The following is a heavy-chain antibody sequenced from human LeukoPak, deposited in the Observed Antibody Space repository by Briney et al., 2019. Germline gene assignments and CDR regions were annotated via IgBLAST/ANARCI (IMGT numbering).Heavy chain of an antibody. Sequence: SLTVSCKASGFTFARSAVQWVRQARGQRPEWIGWIVIANGNTNYAQKFQERLTIIRDMSTSTAYMELSSLRSEDTAVYYCAAEDDFLTGYYDFDYWGQGTVVTVSS. J-gene: IGHJ4*02. D-gene: IGHD3-9*01. CDR2: IVIANGNT. V-gene: IGHV1-58*01. CDR3: AAEDDFLTGYYDFDY. CDR1: GFTFARSA.